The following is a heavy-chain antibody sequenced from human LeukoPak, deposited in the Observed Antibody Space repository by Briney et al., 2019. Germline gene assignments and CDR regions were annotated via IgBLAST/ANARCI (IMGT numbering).Heavy chain of an antibody. J-gene: IGHJ2*01. D-gene: IGHD4-23*01. V-gene: IGHV5-51*01. Sequence: PGESLKISCKGSGYSFSNYWIGWVRQMPGTGLELMGIIYPGDSDTKYSPSFQGQVTISADNSISTAYLQWSSRKASDTAMYYCARRGGGNWYLDLWGRGTRVTVSS. CDR1: GYSFSNYW. CDR3: ARRGGGNWYLDL. CDR2: IYPGDSDT.